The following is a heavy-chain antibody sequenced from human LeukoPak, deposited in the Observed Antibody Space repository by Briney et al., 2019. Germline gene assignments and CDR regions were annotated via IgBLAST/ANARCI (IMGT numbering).Heavy chain of an antibody. CDR2: IYTSGST. CDR3: ARGRPYCSSTSCYPILEWLGTSYYYYYMDV. J-gene: IGHJ6*03. CDR1: GGSISSGSYY. V-gene: IGHV4-61*02. D-gene: IGHD2-2*01. Sequence: SETLSLTCTVSGGSISSGSYYWSWIRQPAGKGLEWIGRIYTSGSTNYNPSLKSRVTISVDTSKNQFSLKLSSVTAADTAVYYCARGRPYCSSTSCYPILEWLGTSYYYYYMDVWGKGTTVTVSS.